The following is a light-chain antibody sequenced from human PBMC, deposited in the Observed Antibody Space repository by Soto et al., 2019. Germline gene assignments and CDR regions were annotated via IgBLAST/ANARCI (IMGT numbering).Light chain of an antibody. CDR3: SSYTTSSPAFI. V-gene: IGLV2-14*03. CDR1: SSDIGDSNY. CDR2: DVI. J-gene: IGLJ2*01. Sequence: QSVLTQPASVSGSPGQSITISCTGTSSDIGDSNYVSWYQQHPGKAPTLIIHDVIDRPSGLSSRFFGSKSGNTASLTISGLQAEDEADYFCSSYTTSSPAFIFGGGTKLTVL.